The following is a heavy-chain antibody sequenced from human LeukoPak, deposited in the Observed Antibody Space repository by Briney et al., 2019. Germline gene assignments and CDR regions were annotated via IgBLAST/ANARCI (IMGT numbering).Heavy chain of an antibody. CDR1: GYTFTRHG. V-gene: IGHV1-18*01. CDR3: ARDPSNSSGRYWYIDV. D-gene: IGHD3-22*01. Sequence: ASVKVSCKASGYTFTRHGFSWVRQAPGQGLEWMGWISGYNGDTIYAQKFQGRVTMTKDTATSTGYMELRSLTSDDTAVYYCARDPSNSSGRYWYIDVWGRGTLVTVSS. CDR2: ISGYNGDT. J-gene: IGHJ2*01.